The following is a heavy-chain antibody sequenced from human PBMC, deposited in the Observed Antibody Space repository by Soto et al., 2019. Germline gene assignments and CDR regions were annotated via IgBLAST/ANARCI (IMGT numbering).Heavy chain of an antibody. CDR2: ISGSGGST. D-gene: IGHD3-10*01. Sequence: GGSLRLSCAASGFTFSSYAMSWVRQAPGKGLEWVSAISGSGGSTYYADSVKGRFTISRDNSKNTLYLQMNSLRAEDTAVYYCAKANAYYYGSGSYYPPPEWGQGTLVTVSS. J-gene: IGHJ4*02. V-gene: IGHV3-23*01. CDR1: GFTFSSYA. CDR3: AKANAYYYGSGSYYPPPE.